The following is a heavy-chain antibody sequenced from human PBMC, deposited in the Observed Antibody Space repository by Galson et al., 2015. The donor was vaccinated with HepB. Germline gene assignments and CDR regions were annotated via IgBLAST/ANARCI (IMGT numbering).Heavy chain of an antibody. CDR1: GGSISSSSYY. J-gene: IGHJ4*02. CDR2: IYYSGST. CDR3: ARIAVAETVVFDY. Sequence: SETLSLTCSVYGGSISSSSYYWGWIRQPPGKGLEWIGSIYYSGSTYYNPSLKSRVTISVDTSKNQFSLKLSSVTAADTAVYYCARIAVAETVVFDYWGQGTLVTVSS. D-gene: IGHD6-19*01. V-gene: IGHV4-39*01.